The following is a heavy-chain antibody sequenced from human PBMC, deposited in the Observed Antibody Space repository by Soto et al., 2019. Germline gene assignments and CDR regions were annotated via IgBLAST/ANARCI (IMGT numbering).Heavy chain of an antibody. CDR1: GFTVSSKY. J-gene: IGHJ6*04. CDR3: ARDDVLCDGGLCYGVPLDV. CDR2: IQSGGPT. V-gene: IGHV3-66*01. D-gene: IGHD2-15*01. Sequence: EVQLVESGGGLVQPGGSLRLSCAASGFTVSSKYMSWVRQAPGKGLEWVSLIQSGGPTYYADSVKGRFTISRDTSENTVHLQMDSLRAEDTAVYYCARDDVLCDGGLCYGVPLDVWGKETTVTVSS.